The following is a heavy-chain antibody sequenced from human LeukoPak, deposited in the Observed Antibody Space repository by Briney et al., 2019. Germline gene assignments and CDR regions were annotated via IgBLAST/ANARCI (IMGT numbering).Heavy chain of an antibody. CDR3: ARDMYDNGWSSFDY. CDR2: ISASGDST. J-gene: IGHJ4*02. V-gene: IGHV3-23*01. D-gene: IGHD3-10*01. Sequence: GGSLRLSCAASGFTFGSYAMSWVRQAPGKGLEWVSAISASGDSTYYADSVKGRFTISRDNSKSTLYLQMNSLRAEDTALYYCARDMYDNGWSSFDYWGQGTLVTVSS. CDR1: GFTFGSYA.